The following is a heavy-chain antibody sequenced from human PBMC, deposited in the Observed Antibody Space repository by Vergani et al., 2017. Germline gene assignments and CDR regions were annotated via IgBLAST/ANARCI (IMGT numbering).Heavy chain of an antibody. CDR1: GFTFSSYG. Sequence: QVQLVESGGGVVQPGGSLRLSCAASGFTFSSYGMHWVRQAPGKGLEWVAFIWYDGSNKYYEDSVKGRFTISRDNSKNTLYLQMNSLRAEDTAVYYCAKDSGYCSSATCYSYYYYYMDAWGKGSTVTVSS. CDR2: IWYDGSNK. CDR3: AKDSGYCSSATCYSYYYYYMDA. D-gene: IGHD2-2*01. V-gene: IGHV3-30*02. J-gene: IGHJ6*03.